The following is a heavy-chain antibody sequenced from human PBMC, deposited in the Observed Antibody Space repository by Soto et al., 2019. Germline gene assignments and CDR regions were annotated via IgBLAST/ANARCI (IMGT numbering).Heavy chain of an antibody. Sequence: GASVKVSCKASGYTFISYAIHCVLQAPGQRLEWMGWINAGNGNTKYSQKFQGRVTITRDTSASTAYMELTSLRSEDTAVYYCARELQGLYYFDYWGQGTLVTVSS. D-gene: IGHD2-15*01. J-gene: IGHJ4*02. CDR2: INAGNGNT. V-gene: IGHV1-3*01. CDR3: ARELQGLYYFDY. CDR1: GYTFISYA.